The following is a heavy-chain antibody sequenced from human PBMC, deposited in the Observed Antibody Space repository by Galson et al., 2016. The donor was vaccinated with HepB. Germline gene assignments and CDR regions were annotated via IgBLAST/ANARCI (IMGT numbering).Heavy chain of an antibody. CDR2: THYSGST. V-gene: IGHV4-59*01. D-gene: IGHD2-15*01. CDR3: ARDPRAPVAP. CDR1: GDSISKYY. Sequence: ETLSLTCTVSGDSISKYYCSWIRQPPGKALEWIGYTHYSGSTDYNSSLESRVTISVDTSKNRFSLRLSSVTAADSAVYYCARDPRAPVAPWGQGTLVTVSS. J-gene: IGHJ5*02.